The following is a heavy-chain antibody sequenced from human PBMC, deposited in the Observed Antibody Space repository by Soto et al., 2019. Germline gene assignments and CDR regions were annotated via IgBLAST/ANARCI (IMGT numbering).Heavy chain of an antibody. J-gene: IGHJ6*02. Sequence: ASVKVSCKASGYTFTSYAMHWVRQAPGQRLEWMGWINAGNGNTKYSQKFQGRVTITRDTSASTAYMELSSLRSEDTAVYYCARDMRVQWLVPRGYYYGMDVWGQGTTVTVSS. D-gene: IGHD6-19*01. V-gene: IGHV1-3*01. CDR1: GYTFTSYA. CDR2: INAGNGNT. CDR3: ARDMRVQWLVPRGYYYGMDV.